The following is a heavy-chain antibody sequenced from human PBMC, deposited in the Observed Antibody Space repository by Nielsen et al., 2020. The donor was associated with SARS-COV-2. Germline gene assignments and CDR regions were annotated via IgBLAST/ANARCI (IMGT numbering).Heavy chain of an antibody. Sequence: GESLKISCAASGFTFSDHYMDWVRQAPGKGLEWVGRTRNKANSYTTEYAASVKGRLTISRDDSKNSLYLQMNSLKTEDTAVYYCASHDILTGQDYWGQGTLVTVSS. V-gene: IGHV3-72*01. CDR2: TRNKANSYTT. CDR3: ASHDILTGQDY. J-gene: IGHJ4*02. D-gene: IGHD3-9*01. CDR1: GFTFSDHY.